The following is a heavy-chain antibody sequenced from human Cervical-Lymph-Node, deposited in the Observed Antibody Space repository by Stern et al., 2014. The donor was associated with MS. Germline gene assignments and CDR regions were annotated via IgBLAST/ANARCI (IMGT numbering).Heavy chain of an antibody. CDR1: GDTFNTYP. Sequence: QVQLVESGAEAKKPGSSAKVSCKISGDTFNTYPISWVRQAPGQGLEWMGGLLPIFGTADYAQKFQDRVVITADASTSTAYMELSSLRSDDAAVYYCARASLVVRRFGYYYYGMDVWDQGTTVTVSS. CDR2: LLPIFGTA. V-gene: IGHV1-69*01. D-gene: IGHD3-22*01. J-gene: IGHJ6*02. CDR3: ARASLVVRRFGYYYYGMDV.